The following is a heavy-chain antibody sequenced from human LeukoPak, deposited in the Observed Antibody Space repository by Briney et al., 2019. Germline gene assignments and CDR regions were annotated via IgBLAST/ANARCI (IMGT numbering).Heavy chain of an antibody. V-gene: IGHV1-18*01. CDR3: ARGRLSHCSSTSCYLGPAVW. D-gene: IGHD2-2*01. Sequence: ASVKVSCKASGYTFTSYGISWVRQAPGQGLEWMGWISAYNGNTNYAQKLQGRVTMTTDTSTSPAYMELRSLRSDDTAVYYCARGRLSHCSSTSCYLGPAVWWGQGTLVTVSS. CDR2: ISAYNGNT. J-gene: IGHJ4*02. CDR1: GYTFTSYG.